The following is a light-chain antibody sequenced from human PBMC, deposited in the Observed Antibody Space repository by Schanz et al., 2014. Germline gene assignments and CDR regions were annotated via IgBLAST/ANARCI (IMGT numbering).Light chain of an antibody. Sequence: QSVLTQPPSASGSPGQSVTISCTGTSSDVGAYNYVSWYQQQPGKAPKLMIYEVSKRPSGVPDRFSGSKSGTSASLAISGLRSEDEADYYCAAWDDSLSGQVFGGGTKLTVL. CDR3: AAWDDSLSGQV. CDR2: EVS. V-gene: IGLV2-8*01. J-gene: IGLJ3*02. CDR1: SSDVGAYNY.